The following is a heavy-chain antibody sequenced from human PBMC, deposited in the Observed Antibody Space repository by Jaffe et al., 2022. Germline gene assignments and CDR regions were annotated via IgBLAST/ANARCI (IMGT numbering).Heavy chain of an antibody. CDR1: GDTFSRYH. CDR2: ITPGNGAT. D-gene: IGHD1-26*01. CDR3: ARELSGTYYFDY. V-gene: IGHV1-46*01. Sequence: QVHLVQSGTEVTKPGASVKVSCEASGDTFSRYHIHWVRQAPGQGLEWIGIITPGNGATSFAQKFRGRVTMTRDTTTSTVYMELSSLRSEDTAMYYCARELSGTYYFDYWGQGMLVNVSS. J-gene: IGHJ4*02.